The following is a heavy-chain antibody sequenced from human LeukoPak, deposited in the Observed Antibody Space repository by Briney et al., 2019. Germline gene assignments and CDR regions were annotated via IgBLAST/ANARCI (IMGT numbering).Heavy chain of an antibody. V-gene: IGHV4-59*08. CDR3: ASRLAYGWYFDL. Sequence: PSETLSLTSTVSGGSISSYHWSWMRQPPGQGLVGIRDINYTGSTNSNPSLKCRVTISVTTYKNQCSLKLGPVTATDTAVYVCASRLAYGWYFDLWGRGTLVTVSS. D-gene: IGHD2-8*01. J-gene: IGHJ2*01. CDR1: GGSISSYH. CDR2: INYTGST.